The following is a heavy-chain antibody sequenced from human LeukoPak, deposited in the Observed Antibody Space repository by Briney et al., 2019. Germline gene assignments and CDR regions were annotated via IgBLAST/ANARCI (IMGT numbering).Heavy chain of an antibody. CDR3: ARVAYYYDSSGFHYFNY. D-gene: IGHD3-22*01. Sequence: GASVKVSCKASGYTFTGYYMHWVRQAPGQGLEWMGWINPNSGGTNYAQKFQGRVTMTRDTSISTAYLELIRLRSVDTAVYYGARVAYYYDSSGFHYFNYWGQGTLVTVSS. CDR2: INPNSGGT. V-gene: IGHV1-2*02. J-gene: IGHJ4*02. CDR1: GYTFTGYY.